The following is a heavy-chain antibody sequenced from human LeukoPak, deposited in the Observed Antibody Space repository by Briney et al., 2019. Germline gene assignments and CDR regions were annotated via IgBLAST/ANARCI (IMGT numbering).Heavy chain of an antibody. CDR1: GSSIGNYY. Sequence: PSETLSLTCAVSGSSIGNYYWSWIRQPPGKGLERIGYITYGGSTNYNSSLTSRLSISRDTSKNEFSLRLMSVTAADTAVYYCARIVEFQRQFDYWGQGMLVTVSS. D-gene: IGHD2-21*01. J-gene: IGHJ4*02. V-gene: IGHV4-59*01. CDR3: ARIVEFQRQFDY. CDR2: ITYGGST.